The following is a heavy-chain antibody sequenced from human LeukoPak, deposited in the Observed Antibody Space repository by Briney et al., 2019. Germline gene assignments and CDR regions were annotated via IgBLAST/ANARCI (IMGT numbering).Heavy chain of an antibody. CDR2: VSSSGNAQ. D-gene: IGHD6-19*01. J-gene: IGHJ3*02. CDR1: GITFSDYY. Sequence: GGSLRLSCTVSGITFSDYYMNWIRQAPGKALEYIAYVSSSGNAQFYADSVRGRFKISRDNSKNTLYLQMNSLRAEDTAVYYCARESIAVAEGAFDIWGQGTMVTVSS. V-gene: IGHV3-11*04. CDR3: ARESIAVAEGAFDI.